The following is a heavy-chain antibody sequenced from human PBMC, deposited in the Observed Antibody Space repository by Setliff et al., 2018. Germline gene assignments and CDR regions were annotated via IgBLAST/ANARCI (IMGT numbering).Heavy chain of an antibody. D-gene: IGHD2-15*01. V-gene: IGHV1-18*01. J-gene: IGHJ3*01. CDR3: AISSLSICSGGTCPNAFEV. CDR2: ISSYNNDVT. CDR1: GYILNSYG. Sequence: ASVKVSCKASGYILNSYGVSWVRQAPGQGLEWMGWISSYNNDVTNYLQRFQGRVTMTTDTSTSAAYMELRSLRSDDTAVYYCAISSLSICSGGTCPNAFEVWGQGTMVTVSS.